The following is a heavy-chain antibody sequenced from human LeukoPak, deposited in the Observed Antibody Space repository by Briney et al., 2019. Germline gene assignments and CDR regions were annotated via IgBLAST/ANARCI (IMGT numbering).Heavy chain of an antibody. Sequence: ASVKVSCKASGGTFSSYAISWVRQATGQGLEWMGWMNPNSGNTGYAQKFQGRVTMTRNTSISTAYMELSSLRSEDTALYYCARYITMVRGGSRFDPWGQGTLVTVSS. CDR2: MNPNSGNT. CDR3: ARYITMVRGGSRFDP. CDR1: GGTFSSYA. J-gene: IGHJ5*02. V-gene: IGHV1-8*02. D-gene: IGHD3-10*01.